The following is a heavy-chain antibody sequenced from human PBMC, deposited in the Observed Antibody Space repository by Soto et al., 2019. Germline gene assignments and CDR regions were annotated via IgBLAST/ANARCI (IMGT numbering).Heavy chain of an antibody. CDR2: ISYDGSNK. Sequence: QVQLVESGGGVVQPGRSLRLSCAASGFTFSSYGMHWVRQAPGKGLEWVAVISYDGSNKYYADSVKGRFTISRDNSKNPLYLQMNSLSAEDTAVYYCAKVSVAGQGDYWGQGTLVTVSS. V-gene: IGHV3-30*18. CDR1: GFTFSSYG. J-gene: IGHJ4*02. D-gene: IGHD6-19*01. CDR3: AKVSVAGQGDY.